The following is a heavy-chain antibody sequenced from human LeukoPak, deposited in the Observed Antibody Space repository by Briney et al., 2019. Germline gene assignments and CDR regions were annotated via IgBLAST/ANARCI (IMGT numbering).Heavy chain of an antibody. CDR2: ISGSGVTT. V-gene: IGHV3-23*01. J-gene: IGHJ6*02. Sequence: GGSLRLSCIASGFTFSSYAMGWVRQAPGKGLDWVSAISGSGVTTHYADSVKGRFTISRDNSKNTLYLQMNSLRAEDTAVYYCAKDLDCSSTSCYYYYYGMDVWGQGTTVTVSS. CDR1: GFTFSSYA. CDR3: AKDLDCSSTSCYYYYYGMDV. D-gene: IGHD2-2*01.